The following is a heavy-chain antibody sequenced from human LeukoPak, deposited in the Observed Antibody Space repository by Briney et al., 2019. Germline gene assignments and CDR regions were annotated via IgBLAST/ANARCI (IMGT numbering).Heavy chain of an antibody. CDR3: ARGPVPCSSTSCYGGFDY. CDR1: GGTFSSYA. Sequence: ASVKVSCKASGGTFSSYAISWVRQAPGQGLEWMGRIIPILGIANYAQKFQGRVTITADKSTSTAYMELSSLRSEDTAVYYCARGPVPCSSTSCYGGFDYWGQGTLVTVSS. D-gene: IGHD2-2*01. V-gene: IGHV1-69*04. J-gene: IGHJ4*02. CDR2: IIPILGIA.